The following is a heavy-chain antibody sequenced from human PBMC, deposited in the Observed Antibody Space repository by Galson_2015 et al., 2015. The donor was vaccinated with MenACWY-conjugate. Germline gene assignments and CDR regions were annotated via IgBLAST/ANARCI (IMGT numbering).Heavy chain of an antibody. V-gene: IGHV5-51*01. J-gene: IGHJ3*02. Sequence: QSGAEVKKPGESLKISCKGSGYSFTNYWIAWVRQMPGKGMEWMGIIYPGDSDTRYSPSFQGQVTMTADKSINTAYLQWSSLKAWDAAMYSSARLWCVGCSCHSPAFYIWGQGTMVTVSS. D-gene: IGHD2-15*01. CDR1: GYSFTNYW. CDR3: ARLWCVGCSCHSPAFYI. CDR2: IYPGDSDT.